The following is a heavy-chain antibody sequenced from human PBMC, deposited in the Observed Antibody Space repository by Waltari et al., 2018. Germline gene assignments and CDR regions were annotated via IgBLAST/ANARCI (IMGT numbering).Heavy chain of an antibody. J-gene: IGHJ5*02. CDR2: IIPIFGTA. V-gene: IGHV1-69*12. CDR3: ARGEIQDCSGGSCYSGWFDP. Sequence: QVQLVQSGAEVKKPGSSVKVSCKASGGTFSSYAIRWVRPAPGPGLGWMGGIIPIFGTANYAQKFQGRVTITADESTSTAYMELSSLRSEDTAVYYCARGEIQDCSGGSCYSGWFDPWGQGTLVTVSS. CDR1: GGTFSSYA. D-gene: IGHD2-15*01.